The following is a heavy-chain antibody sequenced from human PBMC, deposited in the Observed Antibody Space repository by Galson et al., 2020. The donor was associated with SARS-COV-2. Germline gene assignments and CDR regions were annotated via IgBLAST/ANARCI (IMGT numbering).Heavy chain of an antibody. V-gene: IGHV5-51*01. D-gene: IGHD5-18*01. CDR2: IHPDDSDT. J-gene: IGHJ4*02. Sequence: GEPLNISCKGSGYSFTNYWIGRLRQMPGKRLEWMGIIHPDDSDTRYSPSFQGQVTISADKSISTAYLQWSSLKASDTAMYYCARGEDGYSSYFDYWGQGTLVTVSS. CDR1: GYSFTNYW. CDR3: ARGEDGYSSYFDY.